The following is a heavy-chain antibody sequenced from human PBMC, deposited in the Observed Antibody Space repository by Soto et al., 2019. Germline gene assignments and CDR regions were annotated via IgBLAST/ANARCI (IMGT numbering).Heavy chain of an antibody. Sequence: NPSETLSLTCTVSPGSISSSYWSWIRQPPGRGLEWIGHVAYSGTTKYNPSLKSRGSISVSTSKRQFSLRLTSVTAADAAVYYCAREAQDYYFDHWGQGILVTVSS. CDR3: AREAQDYYFDH. V-gene: IGHV4-59*01. D-gene: IGHD1-26*01. CDR2: VAYSGTT. J-gene: IGHJ5*02. CDR1: PGSISSSY.